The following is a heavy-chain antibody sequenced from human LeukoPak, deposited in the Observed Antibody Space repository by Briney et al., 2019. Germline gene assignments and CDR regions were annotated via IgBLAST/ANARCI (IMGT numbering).Heavy chain of an antibody. J-gene: IGHJ4*02. CDR2: INSDGSSK. D-gene: IGHD6-13*01. Sequence: PGGSLRLSCAASGFTFSRYWMHWVRHAPGKGLVWVSRINSDGSSKNYADSVKGRFTISRDNAKNSLYLKMNGLRAEDTAVYYCARKGVAAGTYDYWGQGTLVTVSS. V-gene: IGHV3-74*01. CDR3: ARKGVAAGTYDY. CDR1: GFTFSRYW.